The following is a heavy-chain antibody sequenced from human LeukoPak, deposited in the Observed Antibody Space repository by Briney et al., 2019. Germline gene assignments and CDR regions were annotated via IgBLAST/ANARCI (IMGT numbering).Heavy chain of an antibody. CDR1: GGTFSSYA. CDR3: ARDSSSWIGVPYYYYYYYMDV. V-gene: IGHV1-69*13. D-gene: IGHD6-13*01. J-gene: IGHJ6*03. Sequence: SVKVSCKASGGTFSSYAISWVRQAPGQGLEWMGGIIPIFGTANYAQKFQGRVTITADESTSTAYMELSSLRSEDTAVYYCARDSSSWIGVPYYYYYYYMDVWGKGTTVTVSS. CDR2: IIPIFGTA.